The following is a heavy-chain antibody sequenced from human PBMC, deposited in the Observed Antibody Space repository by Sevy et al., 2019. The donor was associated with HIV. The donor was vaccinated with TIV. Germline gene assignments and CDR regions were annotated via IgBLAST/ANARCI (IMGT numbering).Heavy chain of an antibody. D-gene: IGHD3-22*01. CDR3: ATNASDYDSTGYLERDAFDI. CDR1: GFTVSSNY. Sequence: GGSLRLSCAASGFTVSSNYMSWVRQTPGKGLEWVSVIYAGGSTYYAASVKGRFTISRDNSKNTLYLQMNSLRAEDTAVYYCATNASDYDSTGYLERDAFDIWGQGTMVTVSS. CDR2: IYAGGST. J-gene: IGHJ3*02. V-gene: IGHV3-53*01.